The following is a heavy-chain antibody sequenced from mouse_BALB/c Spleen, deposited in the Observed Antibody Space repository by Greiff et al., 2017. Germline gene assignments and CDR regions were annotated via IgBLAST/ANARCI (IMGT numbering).Heavy chain of an antibody. Sequence: VQLKESGAELVKPGASVKLSCTASGFNIKDTYMHWVKQRPEQGLEWIGRIDPANGNTKYDPKFQGKATITADTSSNTAYLQLSSLTSEDTAVYYCARLGFYAMDYWGQGTSVTVSS. CDR3: ARLGFYAMDY. J-gene: IGHJ4*01. CDR1: GFNIKDTY. CDR2: IDPANGNT. V-gene: IGHV14-3*02.